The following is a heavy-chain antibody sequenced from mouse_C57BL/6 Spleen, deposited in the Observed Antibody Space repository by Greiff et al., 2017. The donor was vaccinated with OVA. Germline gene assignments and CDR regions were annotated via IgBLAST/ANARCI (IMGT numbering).Heavy chain of an antibody. CDR2: IYPRSGNT. D-gene: IGHD2-4*01. V-gene: IGHV1-81*01. Sequence: VKLVESGAELARPGASVKLSCKASGYTFTSYGISWVKQRTGQGLEWIGEIYPRSGNTYYNEKFKGKATLTADKSSSTAYMELRSLTSEDSAVYFCARFYDYEGGYYAMDYWGQGTSVTVSS. J-gene: IGHJ4*01. CDR1: GYTFTSYG. CDR3: ARFYDYEGGYYAMDY.